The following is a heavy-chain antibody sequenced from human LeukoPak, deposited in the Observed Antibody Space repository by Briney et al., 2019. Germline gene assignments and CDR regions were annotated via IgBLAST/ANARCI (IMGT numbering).Heavy chain of an antibody. CDR3: AKEPPYSSSWGTFDY. CDR1: GFTFSSYV. CDR2: ISGSGGST. J-gene: IGHJ4*02. D-gene: IGHD6-13*01. Sequence: GGSLRLSCAASGFTFSSYVMSWVRQAPGEGLEWGLEWVSAISGSGGSTYYADSVKGRFTISRDNSKNTLYLQMNSLRAEDTAVYYCAKEPPYSSSWGTFDYWGQGTLVTVSS. V-gene: IGHV3-23*01.